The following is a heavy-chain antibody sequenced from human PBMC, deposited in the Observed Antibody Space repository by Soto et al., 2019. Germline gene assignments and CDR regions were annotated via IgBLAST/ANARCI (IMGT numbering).Heavy chain of an antibody. Sequence: PGGSLRLSCAASGFTFSTYEFNWVRQAPGRGLEWISYISVSGNIIKYADSVKGRFTISRDNAENSLHLHMSGLRVDDTAVYFCVRDTMRASVAASLDYWGQGTQVIVSS. CDR1: GFTFSTYE. D-gene: IGHD2-15*01. CDR3: VRDTMRASVAASLDY. CDR2: ISVSGNII. V-gene: IGHV3-48*03. J-gene: IGHJ4*02.